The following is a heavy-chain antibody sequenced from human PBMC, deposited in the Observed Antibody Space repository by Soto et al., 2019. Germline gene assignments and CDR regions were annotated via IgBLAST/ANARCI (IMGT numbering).Heavy chain of an antibody. J-gene: IGHJ1*01. Sequence: EVRLAESGGGLVQPGGSLRLSCAASGFTVSNNYMTWVRQAPGKGLEWVSFIHPGGSKYYADSVRGRFTTSRDNSDNTVSLQMNSLRAEDTALYYCATGMDNAKIHHWGQGTLVTVS. CDR3: ATGMDNAKIHH. CDR1: GFTVSNNY. D-gene: IGHD2-8*01. CDR2: IHPGGSK. V-gene: IGHV3-66*01.